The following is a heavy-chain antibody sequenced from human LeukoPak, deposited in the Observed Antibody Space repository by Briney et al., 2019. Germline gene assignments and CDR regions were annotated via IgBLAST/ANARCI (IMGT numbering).Heavy chain of an antibody. D-gene: IGHD3-10*01. CDR2: ISAHNGNT. Sequence: GASVKVSCKASGYTFTSYGISWVRQAPGQGLEWMGWISAHNGNTNYAQKLQGRVTMTTDTSTSTAYMELRSLRSDDTAVYYCARDNGSGITMVRASPGWFDPWGQGTLVTVSS. CDR3: ARDNGSGITMVRASPGWFDP. V-gene: IGHV1-18*01. CDR1: GYTFTSYG. J-gene: IGHJ5*02.